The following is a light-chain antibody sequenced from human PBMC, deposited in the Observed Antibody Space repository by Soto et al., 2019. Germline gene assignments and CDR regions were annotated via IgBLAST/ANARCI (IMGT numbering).Light chain of an antibody. CDR1: QSISTW. V-gene: IGKV1-5*01. CDR2: DAS. Sequence: QVRHPAYPVSSSPGCSCTINSRASQSISTWLAWYQQKPGKAPKLLIYDASSLESGVPSRFSGSGSGTDFTLTISRLEPEDFAVYYCQQYGSPPRTFGQGTKVDIK. J-gene: IGKJ1*01. CDR3: QQYGSPPRT.